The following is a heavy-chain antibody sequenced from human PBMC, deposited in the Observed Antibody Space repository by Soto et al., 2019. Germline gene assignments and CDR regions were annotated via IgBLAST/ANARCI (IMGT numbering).Heavy chain of an antibody. Sequence: QVQLVESGGGVVQRGRSLRLSCAASGFTFSSYAMHWVRHAPGKGLEWVAVISYDGSNKYYADSVKGRFTISRDNSKNTLFLQMNSLRAEDKAVYYCARVGRLHYFDYWGQGTLVTVSS. J-gene: IGHJ4*02. CDR1: GFTFSSYA. CDR2: ISYDGSNK. V-gene: IGHV3-30-3*01. D-gene: IGHD4-17*01. CDR3: ARVGRLHYFDY.